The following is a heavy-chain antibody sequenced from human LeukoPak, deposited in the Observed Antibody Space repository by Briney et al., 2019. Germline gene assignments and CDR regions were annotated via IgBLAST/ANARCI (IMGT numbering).Heavy chain of an antibody. V-gene: IGHV4-34*01. CDR1: GGSFSGYY. Sequence: PSETLSLTCAVYGGSFSGYYWSWIRQPPGKGLEWIGEINHSGSTNYNPSLKSRVTISVDTSKNQFSLKLSSVTAADTAVYYCARGLQQWLVRLYYFDYWGQGTLVTVSS. J-gene: IGHJ4*02. CDR3: ARGLQQWLVRLYYFDY. D-gene: IGHD6-19*01. CDR2: INHSGST.